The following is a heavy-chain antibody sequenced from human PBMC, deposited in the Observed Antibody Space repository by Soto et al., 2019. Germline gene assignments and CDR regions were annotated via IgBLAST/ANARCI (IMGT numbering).Heavy chain of an antibody. CDR2: ISGSGGST. D-gene: IGHD4-17*01. CDR3: AKPRPTTVTTGYYYGMDV. CDR1: GFTFSSYA. V-gene: IGHV3-23*01. Sequence: QPGGSLRLSCAASGFTFSSYAMSWVRQAPGKGLEWVSAISGSGGSTYYADSVKGRFTISRDNSKNTLYLQMNSLRAEDTAVYYCAKPRPTTVTTGYYYGMDVWGQGTTVTVS. J-gene: IGHJ6*02.